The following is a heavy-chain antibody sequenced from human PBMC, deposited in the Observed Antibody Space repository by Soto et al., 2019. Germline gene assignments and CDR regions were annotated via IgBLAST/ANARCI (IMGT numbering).Heavy chain of an antibody. CDR1: SGSISSADYY. CDR2: IYYTGSA. CDR3: ASGGRSNWFDP. D-gene: IGHD1-26*01. V-gene: IGHV4-30-4*01. J-gene: IGHJ5*02. Sequence: VQLQESGPGLVKPSQTLSLTCTVSSGSISSADYYWSWIRQPPGKGLEWIGYIYYTGSADYNPSLKSRLTWSAGTSKNQFSLKVTSVTAADTAVYDCASGGRSNWFDPWGQGTLVTVSS.